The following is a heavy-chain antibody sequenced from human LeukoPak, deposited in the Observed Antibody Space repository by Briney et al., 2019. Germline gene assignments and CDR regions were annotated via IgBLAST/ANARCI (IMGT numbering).Heavy chain of an antibody. D-gene: IGHD6-19*01. CDR3: ANMAVPA. J-gene: IGHJ5*02. CDR2: INSDGGTI. V-gene: IGHV3-74*01. CDR1: GFTFSSNW. Sequence: GGSLRLSCAASGFTFSSNWMNWVRQAPGKGLVWVSRINSDGGTITYADSVKGRFTISRDNAKNTLYLQMNSLRAEDTAVYYCANMAVPALGQGTLVTVSS.